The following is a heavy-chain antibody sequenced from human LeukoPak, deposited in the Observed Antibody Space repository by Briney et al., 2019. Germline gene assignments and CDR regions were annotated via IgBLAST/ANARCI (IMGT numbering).Heavy chain of an antibody. J-gene: IGHJ6*03. CDR2: IYTSGIT. V-gene: IGHV4-4*07. CDR3: ERDKGYYFYMDV. Sequence: SETLSLTCTVSGGSISSYYWSWIRQPAGQGLEWIGRIYTSGITNYNTSLKSRVTMSVDTSKNQFSLKLSSVTAADTAVYYCERDKGYYFYMDVWGKGTLATVSS. CDR1: GGSISSYY.